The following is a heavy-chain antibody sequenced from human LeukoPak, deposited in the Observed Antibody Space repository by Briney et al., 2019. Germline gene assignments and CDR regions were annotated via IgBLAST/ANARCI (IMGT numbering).Heavy chain of an antibody. D-gene: IGHD3-22*01. CDR1: GFTFSSYG. CDR2: IWYDGSNK. J-gene: IGHJ6*03. CDR3: ARDYYDSSGYYLDYYYYYMDV. Sequence: AGGSLRLSCAASGFTFSSYGMHWVRQAPGKGLEWVAVIWYDGSNKYYADSVKGRFTISRDNSKNTLYLQMNSLRAEDTAVYYCARDYYDSSGYYLDYYYYYMDVWGKGTTVTVSS. V-gene: IGHV3-33*01.